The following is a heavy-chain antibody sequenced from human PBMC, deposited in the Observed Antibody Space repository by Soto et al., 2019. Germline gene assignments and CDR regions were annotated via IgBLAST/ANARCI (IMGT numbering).Heavy chain of an antibody. Sequence: QVQLVESGGGVVQPGRSLRLSCAAYGFTFSSYGMHWVRQAPGKGLEWVAVIWGDGSNKYYADSVKGRFTISRDNSKNTLYLQMNSLRAEDTAVYYCARDQGDYGDYEGVIYYYYSMDVWGKGTTVTVSS. CDR1: GFTFSSYG. J-gene: IGHJ6*03. CDR2: IWGDGSNK. V-gene: IGHV3-33*01. CDR3: ARDQGDYGDYEGVIYYYYSMDV. D-gene: IGHD4-17*01.